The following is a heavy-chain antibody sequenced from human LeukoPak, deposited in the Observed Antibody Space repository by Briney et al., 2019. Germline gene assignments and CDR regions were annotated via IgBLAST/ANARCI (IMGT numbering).Heavy chain of an antibody. Sequence: GGTLRLSCAASGFTFSSYSMNWVRQAPGKGLEWVSSISSSSSYIYYADSVKGRFTISRDNAKNSLYLQMNSLRAEDTAVYYCARMRNTAMVLAGAFDIWGQGTMVTVSS. J-gene: IGHJ3*02. CDR3: ARMRNTAMVLAGAFDI. V-gene: IGHV3-21*01. CDR2: ISSSSSYI. CDR1: GFTFSSYS. D-gene: IGHD5-18*01.